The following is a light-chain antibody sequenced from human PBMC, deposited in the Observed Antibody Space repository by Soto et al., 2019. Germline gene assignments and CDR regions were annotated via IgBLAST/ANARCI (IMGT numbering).Light chain of an antibody. CDR1: QSISSW. V-gene: IGKV1-5*03. J-gene: IGKJ3*01. CDR2: KAS. CDR3: QQSFT. Sequence: DLQMTQSPSTLSASVGDRVTITCRASQSISSWLAWYQQKPGKAPKLLIYKASSLQSGVPSRFSGSGSGTEFTLTISSLQPDDFATYYCQQSFTFGPGTKVDLK.